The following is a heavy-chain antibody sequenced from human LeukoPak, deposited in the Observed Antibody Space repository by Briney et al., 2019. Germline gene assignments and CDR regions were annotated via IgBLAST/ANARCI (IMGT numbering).Heavy chain of an antibody. J-gene: IGHJ4*02. CDR1: GFTVSSNY. D-gene: IGHD3-22*01. Sequence: GGSLRLSCAASGFTVSSNYMSWVRQAPGKGLEWVSVIYSGGSTYYSDSVKGGFAISRDNSKNTLYLQMNSLRAEDTAVYYCARLDMDYYDSSGYGFDYWGQGTLVTVSS. V-gene: IGHV3-53*01. CDR3: ARLDMDYYDSSGYGFDY. CDR2: IYSGGST.